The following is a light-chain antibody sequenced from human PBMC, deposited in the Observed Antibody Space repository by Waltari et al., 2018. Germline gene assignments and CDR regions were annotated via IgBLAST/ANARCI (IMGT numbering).Light chain of an antibody. V-gene: IGLV2-14*03. CDR3: KSYTNSNTYV. CDR2: GVS. CDR1: SRDDGAYNF. Sequence: QSALTQPAFVSGSPGQSITISCAGTSRDDGAYNFVSWYQQHAGNAPKAMIYGVSNRPSEVSNRFSGSKSGTTASLTISGLQAEDEADYYCKSYTNSNTYVFGTGTKVTVL. J-gene: IGLJ1*01.